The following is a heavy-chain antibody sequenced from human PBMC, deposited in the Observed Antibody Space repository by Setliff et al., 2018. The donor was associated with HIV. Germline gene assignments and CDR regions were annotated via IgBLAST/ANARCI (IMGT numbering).Heavy chain of an antibody. V-gene: IGHV4-61*09. CDR1: GGSISSGSYY. CDR2: IQTSGST. CDR3: AREAEYYYDKGGAFDI. D-gene: IGHD3-22*01. Sequence: SETLSLTCTVSGGSISSGSYYWSWIRQPAGKGLEWIGHIQTSGSTHNNPSLKGRVTISVDASKNQFSLKLSSVTAADTAVYYCAREAEYYYDKGGAFDIWGQGTMVTVSS. J-gene: IGHJ3*02.